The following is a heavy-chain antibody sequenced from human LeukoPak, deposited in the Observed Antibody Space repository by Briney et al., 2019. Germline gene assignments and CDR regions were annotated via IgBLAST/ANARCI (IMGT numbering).Heavy chain of an antibody. V-gene: IGHV4-39*01. D-gene: IGHD1-26*01. CDR3: ARHCFMGPSCLRDY. J-gene: IGHJ4*02. CDR2: IYYSGST. Sequence: SETLSLTCTVSGGSISSSSYYWGWIRQPPGKGLEWIGGIYYSGSTYYNPSLKSRVTISVDTSKNQFSLKLSSVTAADTAVYYCARHCFMGPSCLRDYWGQGTLVTVSS. CDR1: GGSISSSSYY.